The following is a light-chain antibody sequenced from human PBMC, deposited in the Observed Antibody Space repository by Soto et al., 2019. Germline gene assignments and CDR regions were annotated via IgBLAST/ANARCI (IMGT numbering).Light chain of an antibody. J-gene: IGLJ1*01. V-gene: IGLV2-8*01. CDR2: EVS. Sequence: QSALTQPPSASGSPGQSVTISCTGTSSDVGGYNYVSWYQQHPGKAPKLILYEVSKRPSGVPDRFSGSKSGNTASLTVSGLQAEDEADYYCNSYVGNNNFVFGTGTKVTVL. CDR3: NSYVGNNNFV. CDR1: SSDVGGYNY.